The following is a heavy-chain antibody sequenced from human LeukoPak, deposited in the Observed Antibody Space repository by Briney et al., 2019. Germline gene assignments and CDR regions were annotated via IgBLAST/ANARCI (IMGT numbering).Heavy chain of an antibody. D-gene: IGHD3-16*02. J-gene: IGHJ3*02. Sequence: HPGGSLRLSCAASGFTFSSYGMHWVRQAPGKGLEWVAFIRYDGSNKYYADSVKGRFTISRDNSKNTLYLQMNSLRAEDTAVYYCAKGGYDYVWGSYRWGNAFDIRGQGTMVTVSS. CDR1: GFTFSSYG. CDR3: AKGGYDYVWGSYRWGNAFDI. CDR2: IRYDGSNK. V-gene: IGHV3-30*02.